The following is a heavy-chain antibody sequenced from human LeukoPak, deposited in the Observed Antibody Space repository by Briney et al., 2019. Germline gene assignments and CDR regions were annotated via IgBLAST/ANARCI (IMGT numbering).Heavy chain of an antibody. CDR3: ATGSVTSRYYYCFHMDV. J-gene: IGHJ6*03. V-gene: IGHV4-39*01. CDR2: IYYGGNS. CDR1: GGSINSTRYY. Sequence: SETLSLTCTVSGGSINSTRYYWGWIRQPPGRGLEWIGCIYYGGNSYYNPSRKTRFTISVDTSKRQFSLKLTSVTAADRRVYSCATGSVTSRYYYCFHMDVWGKETSLSVS. D-gene: IGHD4-17*01.